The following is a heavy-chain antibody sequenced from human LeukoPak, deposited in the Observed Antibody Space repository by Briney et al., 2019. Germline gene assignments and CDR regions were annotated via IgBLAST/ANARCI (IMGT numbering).Heavy chain of an antibody. V-gene: IGHV1-2*02. CDR2: INPNSGGT. D-gene: IGHD6-19*01. CDR3: ARGRGWYLEGDAFDI. CDR1: GYTFTGYY. J-gene: IGHJ3*02. Sequence: GASVKVSCKASGYTFTGYYMHWVRQAPGQGLEWMGWINPNSGGTNYAQKFQGRVTMTRDTSISTAYMELSRLRSDDTAVYYGARGRGWYLEGDAFDIWGQGTMVTVSS.